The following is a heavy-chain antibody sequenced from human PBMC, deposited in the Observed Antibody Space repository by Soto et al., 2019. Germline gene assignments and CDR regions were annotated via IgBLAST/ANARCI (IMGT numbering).Heavy chain of an antibody. CDR3: ARVPHYDYIWGTDY. V-gene: IGHV1-8*01. D-gene: IGHD3-16*01. CDR1: GYTFTSYD. Sequence: ASVKVSCKASGYTFTSYDINWVRQATGQGLEWMGWMNPNSGNTGYAQKFQGRVTMTRNTSISTAYMELRSLRSDDTAVYYCARVPHYDYIWGTDYWGQGTLVTVSS. J-gene: IGHJ4*02. CDR2: MNPNSGNT.